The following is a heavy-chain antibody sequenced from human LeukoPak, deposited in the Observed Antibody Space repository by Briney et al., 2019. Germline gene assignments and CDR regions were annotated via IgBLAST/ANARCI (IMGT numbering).Heavy chain of an antibody. D-gene: IGHD2-2*01. J-gene: IGHJ4*02. Sequence: GGSLRLSCAASGFTFSDYYMNWIRQAPGKGLEWISYISSGGSAIYYADSVKGRFTISRDNAKNSLYLQMNTLRAEDTAVYYCARTLEGVPVTNLLFDYWGPGTLVTVSS. CDR2: ISSGGSAI. CDR3: ARTLEGVPVTNLLFDY. V-gene: IGHV3-11*01. CDR1: GFTFSDYY.